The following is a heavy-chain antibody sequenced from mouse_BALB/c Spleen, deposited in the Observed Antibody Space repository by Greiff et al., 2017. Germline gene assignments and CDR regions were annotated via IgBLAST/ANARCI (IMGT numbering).Heavy chain of an antibody. J-gene: IGHJ1*01. V-gene: IGHV1-74*01. CDR1: GYTFSSYW. CDR2: IHPSDSET. D-gene: IGHD2-14*01. Sequence: QVQLQQSGAELMKPGASVKISCKATGYTFSSYWIEWVKQRPGQGLEWIGMIHPSDSETRLNQKFKDKATLTVDKSSSTAYMQLSSPTSEDSAVYYCARFGYRYDEDWYFDVWGAGTTVTVSS. CDR3: ARFGYRYDEDWYFDV.